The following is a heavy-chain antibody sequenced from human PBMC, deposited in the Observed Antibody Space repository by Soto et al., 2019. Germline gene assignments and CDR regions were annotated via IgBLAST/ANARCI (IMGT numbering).Heavy chain of an antibody. CDR3: ARVAVRGQANYVY. Sequence: GASVKVSCKASGYTFSDHFIHWFRQAPGEGLEWMGWINGDSGNTDYAQKFQGRVTMTRDKSISTVYMVLSSLRSDDTAVYYCARVAVRGQANYVYWGQGTLVTVSS. D-gene: IGHD3-16*01. CDR1: GYTFSDHF. J-gene: IGHJ4*02. V-gene: IGHV1-2*02. CDR2: INGDSGNT.